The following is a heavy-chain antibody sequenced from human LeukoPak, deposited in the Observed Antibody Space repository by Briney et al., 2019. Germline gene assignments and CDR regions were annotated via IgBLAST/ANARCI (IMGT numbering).Heavy chain of an antibody. CDR3: ARGMKPSSVVVPAAIHFQH. D-gene: IGHD2-2*02. CDR2: INHSGST. J-gene: IGHJ1*01. V-gene: IGHV4-34*01. CDR1: GGSFSGYY. Sequence: PSETLSLTCAVYGGSFSGYYWSWIRQPPGKGLEWIGEINHSGSTNYNPSLKSRVTISVDTSKNQFSLKLSSVTAADTAVYYCARGMKPSSVVVPAAIHFQHWGQGALVTVSS.